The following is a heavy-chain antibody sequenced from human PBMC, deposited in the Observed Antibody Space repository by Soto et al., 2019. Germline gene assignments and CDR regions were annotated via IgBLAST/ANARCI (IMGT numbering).Heavy chain of an antibody. D-gene: IGHD4-4*01. CDR2: INHSGST. CDR3: ARFVSTVTYYYYYMDV. CDR1: GGSFSGYY. J-gene: IGHJ6*03. Sequence: SETLSLTCAVYGGSFSGYYWSWIRQPPGKGLEWIGEINHSGSTNYNPSLKSRVTISVDTSKNQFSLKLSSVTAADTAVYYCARFVSTVTYYYYYMDVWGKGTTVTVSS. V-gene: IGHV4-34*01.